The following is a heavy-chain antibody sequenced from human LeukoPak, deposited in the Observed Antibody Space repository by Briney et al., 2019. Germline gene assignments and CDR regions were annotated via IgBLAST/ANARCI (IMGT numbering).Heavy chain of an antibody. CDR2: ITDRGGTT. Sequence: GGSLRLSCAASGFTFSNYAMTWVRQAPGKGLEWVSSITDRGGTTYYADYVKGRFTISRDNSKNTLYLQLSSLRADDTAVYFCAKSYRTFGSSGFYHFDYWGPGTLVTVSS. J-gene: IGHJ4*02. CDR3: AKSYRTFGSSGFYHFDY. CDR1: GFTFSNYA. D-gene: IGHD3-22*01. V-gene: IGHV3-23*01.